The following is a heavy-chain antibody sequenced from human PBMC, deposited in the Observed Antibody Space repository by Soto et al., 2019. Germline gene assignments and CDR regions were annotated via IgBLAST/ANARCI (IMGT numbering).Heavy chain of an antibody. Sequence: EVQLVESGGGLVQPGGSLRLSCAASGFTFSNSDMNWVHQAPGKGLEWVSGVSWNGSRTYYADSVKGRFIISRDRSRNTLYVQANSQRAGDAAVYYCVRKVEGGPNYYYYHLYVWGKGTPVTVSS. D-gene: IGHD2-15*01. V-gene: IGHV3-35*01. J-gene: IGHJ6*03. CDR1: GFTFSNSD. CDR3: VRKVEGGPNYYYYHLYV. CDR2: VSWNGSRT.